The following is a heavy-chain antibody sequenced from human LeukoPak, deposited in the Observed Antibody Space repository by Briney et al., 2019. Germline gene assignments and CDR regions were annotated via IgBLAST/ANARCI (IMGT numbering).Heavy chain of an antibody. V-gene: IGHV4-59*03. D-gene: IGHD1-1*01. CDR3: ATGETGSTLGGY. Sequence: SETLSLTCTVSGGPLSAYYWTWIRQPPGKGLEWIGYIYDNGNTNYNPSLKSRVTISVNTSKNQFSLKLSSVTAADTAVYYCATGETGSTLGGYWGQGTLVTVSS. J-gene: IGHJ4*02. CDR2: IYDNGNT. CDR1: GGPLSAYY.